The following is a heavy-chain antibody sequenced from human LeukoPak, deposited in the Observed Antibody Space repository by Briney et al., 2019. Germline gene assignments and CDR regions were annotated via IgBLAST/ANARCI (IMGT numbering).Heavy chain of an antibody. CDR3: ARSLERGMTTALYYFDY. CDR1: GGSISSGGYS. J-gene: IGHJ4*02. V-gene: IGHV4-30-2*02. Sequence: SQTLSLTCAVSGGSISSGGYSWSWIRQPPGKGLEWIGYIYHSGSTYYNPSLKSRVTISVDTSKNQFSLKLSSVTAADTAVYYCARSLERGMTTALYYFDYWGQGTLVTVSS. CDR2: IYHSGST. D-gene: IGHD4-11*01.